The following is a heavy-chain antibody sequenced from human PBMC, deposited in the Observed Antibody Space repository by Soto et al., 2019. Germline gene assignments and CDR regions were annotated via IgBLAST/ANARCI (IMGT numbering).Heavy chain of an antibody. CDR1: GGSISSGGYY. V-gene: IGHV4-31*03. CDR2: IYYSGST. D-gene: IGHD3-10*01. CDR3: ARGADIGDFDY. Sequence: TLSLTCTVSGGSISSGGYYWSWIRQHPGKGLEWIGYIYYSGSTYYNPSLKSRVTISVDTSKNQFSLKLSSVTAADTAVYYCARGADIGDFDYWGQGTLVTVSS. J-gene: IGHJ4*02.